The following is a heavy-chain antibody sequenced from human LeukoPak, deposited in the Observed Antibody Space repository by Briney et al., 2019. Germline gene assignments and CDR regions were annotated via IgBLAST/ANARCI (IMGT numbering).Heavy chain of an antibody. CDR3: AKYARGPLD. CDR1: GFTFSNYW. Sequence: GSLRLSCAASGFTFSNYWMSWVRQAPGKGLECVANIKQDGSEKNYVGSVKGRFTTSRDNAKNSLYLQMNSLRAEDTAVYYCAKYARGPLDWGQGTLVTVSS. V-gene: IGHV3-7*01. CDR2: IKQDGSEK. J-gene: IGHJ4*02. D-gene: IGHD6-6*01.